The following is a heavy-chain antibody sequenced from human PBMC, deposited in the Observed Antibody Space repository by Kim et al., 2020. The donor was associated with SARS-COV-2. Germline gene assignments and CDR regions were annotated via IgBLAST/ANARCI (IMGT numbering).Heavy chain of an antibody. J-gene: IGHJ6*02. CDR1: GGSVSSGSYY. V-gene: IGHV4-61*01. Sequence: SETLSLTCTVSGGSVSSGSYYWSWIRQPPGKGLEWIGYIYYSGSTNYNPSLKSRVTISVDTSKNQFSLKLSSVTAADTAVYYCARDEFGDRGYYYYYGMDVWGQGTTVTVSS. CDR2: IYYSGST. D-gene: IGHD3-10*01. CDR3: ARDEFGDRGYYYYYGMDV.